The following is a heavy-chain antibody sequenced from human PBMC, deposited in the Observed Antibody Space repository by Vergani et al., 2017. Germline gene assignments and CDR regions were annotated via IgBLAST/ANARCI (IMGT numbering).Heavy chain of an antibody. D-gene: IGHD3-22*01. CDR3: ARAPSSGYYYFDY. V-gene: IGHV4-59*01. CDR1: GGSISSYY. J-gene: IGHJ4*02. Sequence: QVQLQESGPGLVKPSETLSLTCTVSGGSISSYYWSWIRQPPGKGLEWIGYIYYSGSSNYNPSLKSRVTISVDTSKNQFSLKLSSVTAADTAVYYCARAPSSGYYYFDYWGQGTLFTVSS. CDR2: IYYSGSS.